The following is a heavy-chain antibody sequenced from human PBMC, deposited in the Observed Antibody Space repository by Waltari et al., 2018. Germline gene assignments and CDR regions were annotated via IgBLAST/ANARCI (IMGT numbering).Heavy chain of an antibody. CDR3: AKLPTGDDY. Sequence: VQLLESGGGVVQPGGSLRLSCAASGFMFTDYVMSWVRQAPGKGLEWVSSISISGANTFYADSVKGRFTVSRDNSKDTLTLQMNSLRAEDTAVYYCAKLPTGDDYWGQGTLVTVSS. CDR1: GFMFTDYV. CDR2: ISISGANT. D-gene: IGHD3-9*01. J-gene: IGHJ4*02. V-gene: IGHV3-23*01.